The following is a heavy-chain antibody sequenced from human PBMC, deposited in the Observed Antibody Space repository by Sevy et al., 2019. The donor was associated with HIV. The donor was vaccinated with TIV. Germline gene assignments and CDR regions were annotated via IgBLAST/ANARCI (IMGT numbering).Heavy chain of an antibody. CDR1: GFTFSSYA. V-gene: IGHV3-23*01. CDR3: ATFGSSGWYLFDY. Sequence: GGSLRLSCAASGFTFSSYAMSWVRQAPGKGLEWVSAISGSGGSTYYADSVKGRFTISRDNSKNTLYLQMNSLRAEDTAVYYCATFGSSGWYLFDYWGQGTLVTVSS. D-gene: IGHD6-19*01. CDR2: ISGSGGST. J-gene: IGHJ4*02.